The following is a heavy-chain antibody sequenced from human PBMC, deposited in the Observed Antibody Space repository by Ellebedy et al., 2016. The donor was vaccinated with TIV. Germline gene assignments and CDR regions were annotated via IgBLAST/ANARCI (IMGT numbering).Heavy chain of an antibody. Sequence: GESLKISCVASGFTFSNYNMNWVRQYPGKGLEWVSSIRSTGSDKYYAESVKGRFTISRDNAQDTLFLQMNSLRAEDTAVYFCSRGWSTPDSWGQGTLVIVSS. V-gene: IGHV3-21*06. CDR2: IRSTGSDK. J-gene: IGHJ4*02. CDR1: GFTFSNYN. CDR3: SRGWSTPDS. D-gene: IGHD2-15*01.